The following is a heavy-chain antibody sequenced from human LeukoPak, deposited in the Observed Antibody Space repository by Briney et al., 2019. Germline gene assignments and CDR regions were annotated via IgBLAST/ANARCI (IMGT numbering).Heavy chain of an antibody. D-gene: IGHD2-15*01. CDR1: GYTFTSYD. Sequence: ASVKVSCKASGYTFTSYDINWVRQATGQGLEWMGWMNPNSGNTGYAQKFQGRVTMTRNTSISTAYMELSSLRSEDTAVYYCARGGSPLKDIVVVVAALGAFDIWGQGTMVTVSS. J-gene: IGHJ3*02. V-gene: IGHV1-8*01. CDR2: MNPNSGNT. CDR3: ARGGSPLKDIVVVVAALGAFDI.